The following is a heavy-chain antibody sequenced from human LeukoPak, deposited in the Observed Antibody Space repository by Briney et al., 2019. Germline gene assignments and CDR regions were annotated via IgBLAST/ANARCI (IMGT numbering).Heavy chain of an antibody. V-gene: IGHV4-59*11. Sequence: MTSETLSLTCTVSGVSMTTHHWNWIRQTPGKGLEWIGYVFDSGRTKVNPSLTSRVTLSTDTSKNQLSLRLSSVTAADTAVYYCTTIKRGDIFGYFDFWGQGILVTVSS. CDR3: TTIKRGDIFGYFDF. CDR2: VFDSGRT. CDR1: GVSMTTHH. D-gene: IGHD5-18*01. J-gene: IGHJ4*02.